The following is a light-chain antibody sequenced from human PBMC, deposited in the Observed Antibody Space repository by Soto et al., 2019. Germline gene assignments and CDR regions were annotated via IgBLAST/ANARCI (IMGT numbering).Light chain of an antibody. CDR1: QSVDKW. Sequence: DIQMTQSPSTLSAAMGDTVTITCRASQSVDKWLAWYQQKPGRAPKLLIYKASTLEGGVPSRFGGSGSGTEFTLTISNLQPDDFATYYCQQYDTSSRAFDQGTTVEVK. V-gene: IGKV1-5*03. J-gene: IGKJ1*01. CDR2: KAS. CDR3: QQYDTSSRA.